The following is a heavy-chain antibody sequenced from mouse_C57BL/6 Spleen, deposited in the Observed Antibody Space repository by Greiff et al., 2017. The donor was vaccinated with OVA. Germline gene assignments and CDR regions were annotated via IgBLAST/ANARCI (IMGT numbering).Heavy chain of an antibody. V-gene: IGHV1-26*01. CDR2: INPNNGGT. CDR3: ARTSTAQARVFAY. Sequence: VQLQQSGPELVKPGASVKISCKASGYTFTDYYMNWVKQSHGKSLEWIGDINPNNGGTSYNQKFKGKATLTVDKSSSTAYMELRSLTSEDSAVYYCARTSTAQARVFAYWGQGTLVTVSA. CDR1: GYTFTDYY. J-gene: IGHJ3*01. D-gene: IGHD3-2*02.